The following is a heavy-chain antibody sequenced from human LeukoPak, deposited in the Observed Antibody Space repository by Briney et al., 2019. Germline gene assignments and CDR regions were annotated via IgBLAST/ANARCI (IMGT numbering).Heavy chain of an antibody. CDR3: ARVVLLWFGESTYYYYGMDV. V-gene: IGHV1-69*06. Sequence: SVKVSCKASGGTFSSYAISWVRQAPGQGLEWMGGIIPIFGTANYAQKFQGRVTITADKSTSTAYMELSSLRSEDTAVYYCARVVLLWFGESTYYYYGMDVGGKGTTVTVSS. D-gene: IGHD3-10*01. CDR1: GGTFSSYA. J-gene: IGHJ6*04. CDR2: IIPIFGTA.